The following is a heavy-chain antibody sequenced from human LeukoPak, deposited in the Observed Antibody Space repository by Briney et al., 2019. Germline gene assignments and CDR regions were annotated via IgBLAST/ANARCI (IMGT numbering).Heavy chain of an antibody. CDR3: ARGYNYYYDVTADYPRY. CDR1: GYTFTTYY. CDR2: INPSGGTT. D-gene: IGHD3-22*01. Sequence: GASVKLSCKTSGYTFTTYYIHWVRQAPGQGLGWLGIINPSGGTTTYAQKFQGRVTMTRDTSTSTVYMELNTLRSEDTAVYYCARGYNYYYDVTADYPRYWGQGTLVTVSS. V-gene: IGHV1-46*01. J-gene: IGHJ4*02.